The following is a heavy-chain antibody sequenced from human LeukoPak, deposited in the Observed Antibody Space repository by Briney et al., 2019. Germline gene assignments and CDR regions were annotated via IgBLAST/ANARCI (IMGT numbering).Heavy chain of an antibody. V-gene: IGHV3-33*01. CDR3: ATSAHIEVGTAPPPDY. CDR1: GFTFNRFG. CDR2: IWYDGSNK. J-gene: IGHJ4*02. D-gene: IGHD2-21*02. Sequence: GRSLRPSCATSGFTFNRFGMHWVRQAPGKGLGWVAVIWYDGSNKDYADSVKGRFTISRDNSKNTLYLQMSGLRAEDTAVYYCATSAHIEVGTAPPPDYWGQGTLVTVTS.